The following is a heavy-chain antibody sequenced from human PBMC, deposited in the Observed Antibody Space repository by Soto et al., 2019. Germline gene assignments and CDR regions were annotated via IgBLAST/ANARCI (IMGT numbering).Heavy chain of an antibody. V-gene: IGHV4-59*08. J-gene: IGHJ4*01. D-gene: IGHD2-8*02. Sequence: PSETLSLTCVVSGGSLGSYYWSWIRQPPGKGLEWIGYIYSIGSTNYNPSLRSRVTMSIDTSQEQFSLKLSSVTATDTAVYYCERHVNLPLPGTGFDFWGRGTLVTVFS. CDR1: GGSLGSYY. CDR2: IYSIGST. CDR3: ERHVNLPLPGTGFDF.